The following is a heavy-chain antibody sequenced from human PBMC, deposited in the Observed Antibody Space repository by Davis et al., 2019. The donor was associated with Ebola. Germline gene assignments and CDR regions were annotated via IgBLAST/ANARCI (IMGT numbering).Heavy chain of an antibody. J-gene: IGHJ6*02. V-gene: IGHV1-2*06. CDR1: GYTFTGNY. Sequence: AASVKVSCKASGYTFTGNYIQWVRQAPGQGLEWMGRINPNSGDTKYAQRFQGRVTMSRDTSTSPAYMEMSRLRSDDTAVYFCARGGITMMVVPRDYYYGVDVWGQGTTVTVSS. D-gene: IGHD3-22*01. CDR2: INPNSGDT. CDR3: ARGGITMMVVPRDYYYGVDV.